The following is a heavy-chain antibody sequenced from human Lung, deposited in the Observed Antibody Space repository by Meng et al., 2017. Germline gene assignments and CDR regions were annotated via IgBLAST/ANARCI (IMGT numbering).Heavy chain of an antibody. V-gene: IGHV1-18*01. J-gene: IGHJ2*01. CDR3: AVMGLYGDYDNWYFDL. CDR1: GYTFIRYG. D-gene: IGHD4-17*01. CDR2: ISTYNGNT. Sequence: QVQLVQSGAEVKQPGASVKVSCKASGYTFIRYGISWLRQAPGQGLVWMGWISTYNGNTKYAQKFQGRVTMTTDTSTRKAYMELRSLRSDDTAVYYCAVMGLYGDYDNWYFDLWGRGTLVTVSS.